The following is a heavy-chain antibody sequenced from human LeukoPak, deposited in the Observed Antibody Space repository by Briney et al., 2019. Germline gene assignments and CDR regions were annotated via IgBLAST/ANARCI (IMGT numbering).Heavy chain of an antibody. Sequence: PSETLSLTCTVSGGSISGYYWSWIRQPAGKGLEWIGRIYTSGSTNYNPSLKSRVTMSVDTSKNQFSLKLSSVTAADTAVYYCARQHWNNKLDNWFDPWGQGTLVTVSS. V-gene: IGHV4-4*07. J-gene: IGHJ5*02. CDR2: IYTSGST. CDR3: ARQHWNNKLDNWFDP. D-gene: IGHD1/OR15-1a*01. CDR1: GGSISGYY.